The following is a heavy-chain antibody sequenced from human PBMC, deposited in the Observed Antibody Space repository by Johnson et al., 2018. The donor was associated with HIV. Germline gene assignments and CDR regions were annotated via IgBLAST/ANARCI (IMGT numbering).Heavy chain of an antibody. CDR1: IFTFKNAW. J-gene: IGHJ3*02. Sequence: QVQLVESGGGLVKPGGSLRLSCAASIFTFKNAWMSWVRQAPGKGLEWVAVIWYDGRNNYYADSVKGRFTISKDNSRNTLFLHMNSLRADDTAVYYCARNSHSSNWYEWEAFDIWGQGTMVTVSS. D-gene: IGHD6-13*01. CDR3: ARNSHSSNWYEWEAFDI. V-gene: IGHV3-33*08. CDR2: IWYDGRNN.